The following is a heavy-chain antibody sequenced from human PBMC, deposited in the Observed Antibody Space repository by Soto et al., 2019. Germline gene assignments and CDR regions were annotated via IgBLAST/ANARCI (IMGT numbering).Heavy chain of an antibody. Sequence: LSXNYALNGGSVMEYCWSWLREPAGNGLEWIGEINQSGTTHYNPSLKRRINISIDTSKNQFSLNLTSVTAADTATHYCARDIITVIGGEIYYYFGMDVWGQRTTVTVSS. V-gene: IGHV4-34*01. J-gene: IGHJ6*02. CDR1: GGSVMEYC. CDR2: INQSGTT. D-gene: IGHD3-10*01. CDR3: ARDIITVIGGEIYYYFGMDV.